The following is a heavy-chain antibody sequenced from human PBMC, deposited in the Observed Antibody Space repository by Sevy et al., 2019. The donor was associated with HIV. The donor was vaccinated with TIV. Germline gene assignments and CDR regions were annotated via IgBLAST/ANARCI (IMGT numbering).Heavy chain of an antibody. J-gene: IGHJ4*02. CDR1: GYTLNQLS. CDR3: ATTKDYYESSGCPFDY. CDR2: FDPEDGER. V-gene: IGHV1-24*01. Sequence: ASVKVSCKVPGYTLNQLSMHWVRQAPGKGLEWMGSFDPEDGERFYAQKFQGRVTMTEDTSTDTAYMERSSLRSEDTAVYYCATTKDYYESSGCPFDYWGQGTLVTVSS. D-gene: IGHD3-22*01.